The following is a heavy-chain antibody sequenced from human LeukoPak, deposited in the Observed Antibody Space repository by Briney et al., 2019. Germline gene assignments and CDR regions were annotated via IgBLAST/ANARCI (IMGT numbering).Heavy chain of an antibody. Sequence: PSETLSLTCTVSGGAISSSDYYWGWVRQPPGKGQEWIGGIYRSGSSYDNPSRKSRVAMSVDTSKNQFSLKLSSVPAADTAVYYCARHLRRKWLRTYFDYWGQGTLVTVSS. V-gene: IGHV4-39*01. CDR3: ARHLRRKWLRTYFDY. D-gene: IGHD5-12*01. CDR1: GGAISSSDYY. J-gene: IGHJ4*02. CDR2: IYRSGSS.